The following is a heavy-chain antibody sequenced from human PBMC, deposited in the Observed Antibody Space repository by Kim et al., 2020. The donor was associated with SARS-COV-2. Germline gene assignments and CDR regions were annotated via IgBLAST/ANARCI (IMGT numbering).Heavy chain of an antibody. D-gene: IGHD3-3*01. Sequence: TANYAQKFQGRVTITADESTSTAYMELSSLRSEDTAVYYCATRGLRPFDPWGQGTLVTVSS. V-gene: IGHV1-69*01. CDR3: ATRGLRPFDP. J-gene: IGHJ5*02. CDR2: TA.